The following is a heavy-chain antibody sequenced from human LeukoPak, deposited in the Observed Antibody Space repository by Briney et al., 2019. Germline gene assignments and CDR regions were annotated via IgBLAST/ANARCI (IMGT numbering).Heavy chain of an antibody. CDR1: GDSVSRNNTT. D-gene: IGHD1-1*01. CDR2: TFYRSKWYN. CDR3: ARQNTDITTLDV. Sequence: SQTLSLTCAISGDSVSRNNTTWNWIRQSPSRGLEWLGRTFYRSKWYNDYAVSVKSRITINADTSKNQVSLQLNSVTPEDTAVYYCARQNTDITTLDVWGQGTTVTVS. V-gene: IGHV6-1*01. J-gene: IGHJ6*02.